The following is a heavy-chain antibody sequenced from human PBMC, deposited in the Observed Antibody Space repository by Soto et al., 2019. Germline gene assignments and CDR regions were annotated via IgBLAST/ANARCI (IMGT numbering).Heavy chain of an antibody. J-gene: IGHJ4*02. CDR1: GGTFSSYA. V-gene: IGHV1-69*12. Sequence: QVQLVQSGAEVKKPGSSVKVSCKASGGTFSSYAISWVRQAPGQGLEWMGGIIPIFGTANYAQKFQGRVTITADESTSTAYRELSSLRSEDTAVYYCARGYLGRITGTDDYWGQGTLVTVSS. CDR3: ARGYLGRITGTDDY. D-gene: IGHD1-20*01. CDR2: IIPIFGTA.